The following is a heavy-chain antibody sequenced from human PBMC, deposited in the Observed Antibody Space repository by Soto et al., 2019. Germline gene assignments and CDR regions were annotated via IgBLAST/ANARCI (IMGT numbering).Heavy chain of an antibody. CDR3: AREVDVVALSDAFDT. Sequence: QVQLQESGPGLVKPSQTLSLICTVSGDSISSDNYFWSWIRQPPGQGLEWIGYISNRGTPYYNPSLAGRVTTSPDTSKHRSLQDMYSVIAAATAVYYCAREVDVVALSDAFDTWGQGTRVTVSS. V-gene: IGHV4-30-4*01. CDR2: ISNRGTP. J-gene: IGHJ3*02. CDR1: GDSISSDNYF. D-gene: IGHD2-21*01.